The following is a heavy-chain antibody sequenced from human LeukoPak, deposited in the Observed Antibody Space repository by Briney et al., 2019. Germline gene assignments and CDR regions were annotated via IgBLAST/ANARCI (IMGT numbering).Heavy chain of an antibody. CDR3: ARDRFGDYGTQFDY. CDR1: AGSISSYY. D-gene: IGHD4-17*01. V-gene: IGHV4-59*01. CDR2: IYYSGST. J-gene: IGHJ4*02. Sequence: PSETLSLTCTVSAGSISSYYWSWIRQPPGKGLEWIGYIYYSGSTNYNPSLKRRVTISVDTSKNQFSLKLSSVTAADTAVYYCARDRFGDYGTQFDYWGQGTLVTVSS.